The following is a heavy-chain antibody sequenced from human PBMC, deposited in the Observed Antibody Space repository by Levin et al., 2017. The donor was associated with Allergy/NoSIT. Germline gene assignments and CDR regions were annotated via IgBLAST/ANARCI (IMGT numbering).Heavy chain of an antibody. CDR2: ISGSGSTT. Sequence: PGGSLRLSCAASGFTFNNYGMSWVRQAPGKGLEWVSVISGSGSTTYYADSVKGRFTISRDNSKNTLYLQMNNLRAEDTAVYYCPKVSGWYGPFDYWGQGTLVTVSS. V-gene: IGHV3-23*01. CDR3: PKVSGWYGPFDY. J-gene: IGHJ4*02. D-gene: IGHD6-13*01. CDR1: GFTFNNYG.